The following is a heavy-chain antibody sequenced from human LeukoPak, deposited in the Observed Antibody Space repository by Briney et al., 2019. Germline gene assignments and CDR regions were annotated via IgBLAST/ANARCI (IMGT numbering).Heavy chain of an antibody. V-gene: IGHV1-2*02. D-gene: IGHD5-24*01. Sequence: ASVKVSCKASGYTFSDYYIHWVRQAPGHGLEWMGWINPNTGDTNYAQKFQGRVTVTRDTSIRTAYMELSSLRSDDTAVYYCARVVVRDANNYKDYWGQGTLVTVSS. CDR1: GYTFSDYY. CDR2: INPNTGDT. CDR3: ARVVVRDANNYKDY. J-gene: IGHJ4*02.